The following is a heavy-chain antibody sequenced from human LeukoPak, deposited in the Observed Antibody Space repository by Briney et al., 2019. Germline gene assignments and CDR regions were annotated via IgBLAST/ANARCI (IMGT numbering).Heavy chain of an antibody. CDR2: INTNTGGT. V-gene: IGHV1-2*02. J-gene: IGHJ4*02. CDR1: GYTFTGYY. Sequence: ASVKVSCKASGYTFTGYYMHWVRQAPGQGLEWMGWINTNTGGTNYVQKFQGRVTMTRDTSISTVYMELSRLRSGDTAVYSCARVGGDGYSYGFDYWGQGTLITVSS. CDR3: ARVGGDGYSYGFDY. D-gene: IGHD5-18*01.